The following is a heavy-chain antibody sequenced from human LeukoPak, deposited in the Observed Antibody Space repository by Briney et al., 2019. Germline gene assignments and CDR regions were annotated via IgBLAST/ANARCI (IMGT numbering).Heavy chain of an antibody. Sequence: GGSLRLSCAASGFTFSSYTMNWVRQAPGKGLEWVSSTSSSTSYIYYADSVKGRFTISRDNAKNSLYLQMNSLRAEDTAVYYCARVAFSEWFLLFDYWGQGTLVTVSS. CDR1: GFTFSSYT. CDR2: TSSSTSYI. D-gene: IGHD3-3*01. V-gene: IGHV3-21*01. CDR3: ARVAFSEWFLLFDY. J-gene: IGHJ4*02.